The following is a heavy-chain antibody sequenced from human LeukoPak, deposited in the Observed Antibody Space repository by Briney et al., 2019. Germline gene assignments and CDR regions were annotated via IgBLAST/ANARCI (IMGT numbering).Heavy chain of an antibody. CDR2: IMPISGTA. D-gene: IGHD3-3*01. CDR1: GGTFSSYD. CDR3: ARDSPFTIFGVVTTYAFDY. Sequence: SVKVSCKASGGTFSSYDISWVRQAPGQGLEWMGGIMPISGTANYAQKFQGRVTITADKPTNTAYMELSSLRSEDTAVYYCARDSPFTIFGVVTTYAFDYWGQGTLVTVSS. J-gene: IGHJ4*02. V-gene: IGHV1-69*06.